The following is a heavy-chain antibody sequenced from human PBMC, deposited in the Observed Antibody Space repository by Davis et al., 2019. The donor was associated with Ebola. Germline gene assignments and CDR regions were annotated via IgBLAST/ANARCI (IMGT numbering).Heavy chain of an antibody. D-gene: IGHD7-27*01. Sequence: GESLKISCAASGFTFSSYAMSWVRQAPGKGLEWVSAISGSGGSTYYADSVKGRFTISRDNAKNSLYLQMNSLRDEDTAVYYCARDRSGWFDPWGQGTLVTVSS. J-gene: IGHJ5*02. V-gene: IGHV3-23*01. CDR1: GFTFSSYA. CDR3: ARDRSGWFDP. CDR2: ISGSGGST.